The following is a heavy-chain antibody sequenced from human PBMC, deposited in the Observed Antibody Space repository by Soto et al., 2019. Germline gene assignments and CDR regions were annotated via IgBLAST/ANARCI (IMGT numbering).Heavy chain of an antibody. CDR3: ASPSQSYYYDSSGYYQGVCAFDI. J-gene: IGHJ3*02. CDR2: IIPIFGTA. V-gene: IGHV1-69*01. CDR1: GGTFSSYA. D-gene: IGHD3-22*01. Sequence: QVQLVQSGAEVKKPGSSVKVSCKASGGTFSSYAISWVRQAPGQGLEWMGGIIPIFGTANYAQKFQGRVTITADESTSTAYMELSSLRSEDTAVYYCASPSQSYYYDSSGYYQGVCAFDIWGQGTMVTVSS.